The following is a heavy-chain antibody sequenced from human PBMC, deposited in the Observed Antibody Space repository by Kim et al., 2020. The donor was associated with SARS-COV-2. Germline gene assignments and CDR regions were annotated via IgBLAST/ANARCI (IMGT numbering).Heavy chain of an antibody. D-gene: IGHD6-19*01. CDR1: GYSFTSYW. CDR2: IDPSDSYT. Sequence: GESLKISCKGSGYSFTSYWISWVRQMPGKGLEWMGRIDPSDSYTNYSPSFQGHVTISADKSISTAYLQWSSLKASDTAMYYCARPIAVAGTGYYYYGMDVWGQGTTVTVSS. J-gene: IGHJ6*02. CDR3: ARPIAVAGTGYYYYGMDV. V-gene: IGHV5-10-1*01.